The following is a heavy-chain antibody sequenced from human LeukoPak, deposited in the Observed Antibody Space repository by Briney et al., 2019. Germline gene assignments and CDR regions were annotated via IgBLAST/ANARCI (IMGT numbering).Heavy chain of an antibody. CDR1: GYTFTSYG. CDR2: ISAYNGNT. Sequence: EASVKVSCEASGYTFTSYGISWVRQAPGQGLEWMGWISAYNGNTNYAQKLQGRVTMTTDTSTSTAYMELRSLRSDDTAVYYCARDLGYYGSGSYYLDYWGQGTLVTVSS. J-gene: IGHJ4*01. V-gene: IGHV1-18*01. D-gene: IGHD3-10*01. CDR3: ARDLGYYGSGSYYLDY.